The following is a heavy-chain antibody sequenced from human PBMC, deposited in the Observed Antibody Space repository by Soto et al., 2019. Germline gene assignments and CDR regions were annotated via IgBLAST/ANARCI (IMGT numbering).Heavy chain of an antibody. Sequence: SVKVSCKASGGTFSSYAISWVRQAPGQGLEWMGGIIPIFGTVNYAQKFQGRVTITADESTSTAYMELSSLRSEDTAVYCCARPHRAYCGGDCYSLEGWGQGTQVTVSS. V-gene: IGHV1-69*13. CDR2: IIPIFGTV. J-gene: IGHJ4*02. CDR1: GGTFSSYA. CDR3: ARPHRAYCGGDCYSLEG. D-gene: IGHD2-21*02.